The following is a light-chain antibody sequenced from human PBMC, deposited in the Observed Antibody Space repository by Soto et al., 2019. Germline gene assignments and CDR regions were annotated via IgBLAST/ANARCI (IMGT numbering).Light chain of an antibody. V-gene: IGKV1-5*03. Sequence: DIQMTQSPSPLSAYVGDRVTITCRASQSISSWLAWYQQKPGKAPKLLIYKASSLESGVPSRFSGSGSGTEFTLTISSLQPDDFATYYCQQYNRSFGPGTKVDIK. J-gene: IGKJ3*01. CDR2: KAS. CDR3: QQYNRS. CDR1: QSISSW.